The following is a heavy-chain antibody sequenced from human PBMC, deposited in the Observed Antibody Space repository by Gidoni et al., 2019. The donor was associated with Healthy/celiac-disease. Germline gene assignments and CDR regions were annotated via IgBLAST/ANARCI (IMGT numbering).Heavy chain of an antibody. CDR3: ARDSPYYGDYVPYYFDY. V-gene: IGHV4-39*07. D-gene: IGHD4-17*01. Sequence: QLQLQESGPGLVKPSETLSLTCTVSGGSISSSSYYWGWIRQPPGKGLEWIGSIYYSGSTYYNPSLKSRVTISVDTSKNQFSLKLSSVTAADTAVYYCARDSPYYGDYVPYYFDYWGQGTLVTVSS. CDR1: GGSISSSSYY. J-gene: IGHJ4*02. CDR2: IYYSGST.